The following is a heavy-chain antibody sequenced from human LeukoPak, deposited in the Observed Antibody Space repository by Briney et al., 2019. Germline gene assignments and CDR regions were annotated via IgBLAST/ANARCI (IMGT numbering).Heavy chain of an antibody. CDR3: ARDIDPWYSSSWSFDY. Sequence: PGGSLRLSCAASGFTFSSYAMHWVRQAPGKGLEWVAVISYDGSNKYYADSVKGRFTISRDNSKNTLYLQMNSLRAEDTAVYYCARDIDPWYSSSWSFDYWGQGTLVTVSS. CDR2: ISYDGSNK. J-gene: IGHJ4*02. V-gene: IGHV3-30-3*01. D-gene: IGHD6-13*01. CDR1: GFTFSSYA.